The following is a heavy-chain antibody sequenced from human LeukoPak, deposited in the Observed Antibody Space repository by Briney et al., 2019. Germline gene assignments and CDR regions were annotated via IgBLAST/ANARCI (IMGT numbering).Heavy chain of an antibody. Sequence: GGSLRLSCAASGFTFSSYSMNWVRQAPGKGLEWISYISLSSSTIYYADSVKGRFTISRDNAKNSLYLQMNSLRAEDTAVYYCAELGITMIGGVWGKGTTVTISS. D-gene: IGHD3-10*02. J-gene: IGHJ6*04. CDR3: AELGITMIGGV. V-gene: IGHV3-48*01. CDR2: ISLSSSTI. CDR1: GFTFSSYS.